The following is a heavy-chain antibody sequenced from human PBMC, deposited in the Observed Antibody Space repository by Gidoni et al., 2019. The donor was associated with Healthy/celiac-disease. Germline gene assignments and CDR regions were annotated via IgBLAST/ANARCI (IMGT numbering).Heavy chain of an antibody. CDR2: ISYDGSNK. CDR1: GFTFSSYA. CDR3: ARDIVVVVAAASHFWFDP. V-gene: IGHV3-30-3*01. D-gene: IGHD2-15*01. Sequence: QVQLVESGGGVVPPGRSLRLSCAASGFTFSSYAMPWVRQAPGKGLEWVAVISYDGSNKYYADSVKGRFTISRDNSKNTLYLQMNSLRAEDTAVYYCARDIVVVVAAASHFWFDPWGQGTLVTVSS. J-gene: IGHJ5*02.